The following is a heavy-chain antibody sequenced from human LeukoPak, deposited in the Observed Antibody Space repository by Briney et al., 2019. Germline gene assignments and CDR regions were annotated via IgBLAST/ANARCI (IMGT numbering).Heavy chain of an antibody. Sequence: PSETLSLTCAVYGGSFSGYYWSWIRQPPGKGLEWIGEINHSGSTNYNPSLKSRVTISVDTSKSQFSLKLSSVTAADTAVYYCAREVYYDSSGLDYWGQGTLVTVSS. J-gene: IGHJ4*02. CDR2: INHSGST. CDR1: GGSFSGYY. CDR3: AREVYYDSSGLDY. D-gene: IGHD3-22*01. V-gene: IGHV4-34*01.